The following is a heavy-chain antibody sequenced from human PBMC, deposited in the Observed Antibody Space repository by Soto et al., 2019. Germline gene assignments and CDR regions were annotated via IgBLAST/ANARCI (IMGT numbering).Heavy chain of an antibody. Sequence: QVQLVQSGAEVKKPGSSVKVYCKASGGTFSIYSINWVRQAPGQGLEWMGEIIPIFGTANYAQKFQGRVTITADESTSTAYMELSSLRSEDTAVYYCARDGGRHSGGIDYWGQGTLVTVSS. CDR2: IIPIFGTA. J-gene: IGHJ4*02. V-gene: IGHV1-69*01. CDR3: ARDGGRHSGGIDY. CDR1: GGTFSIYS. D-gene: IGHD1-26*01.